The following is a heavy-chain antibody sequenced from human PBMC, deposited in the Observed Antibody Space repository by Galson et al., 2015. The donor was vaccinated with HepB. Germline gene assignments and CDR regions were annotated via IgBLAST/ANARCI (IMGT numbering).Heavy chain of an antibody. CDR1: GFTVSTTY. V-gene: IGHV3-53*01. J-gene: IGHJ4*02. D-gene: IGHD6-13*01. CDR3: ARGYTVSWYSGLGY. Sequence: SLRLSCAASGFTVSTTYMGWVRQAPGKGLEWVSLIYSGGDAYYADSVKGRFTISRDTSKNTLYLQMNTLRAEDTAVYYCARGYTVSWYSGLGYWGQGTLVTVSS. CDR2: IYSGGDA.